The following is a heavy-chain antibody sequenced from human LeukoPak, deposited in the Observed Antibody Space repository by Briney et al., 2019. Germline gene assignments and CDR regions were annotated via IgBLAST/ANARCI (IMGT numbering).Heavy chain of an antibody. D-gene: IGHD5-18*01. J-gene: IGHJ4*02. Sequence: GRSLRLSCAASGFTFSSYGMHWVRQAPGKGLEWVAVIWYDGSNKYYADSVKGRFTISRDNSKNTLYLQMNSLRAEDTAVYYCARDSTGYSYGYYFDYWGQGTLVTVSS. V-gene: IGHV3-33*01. CDR3: ARDSTGYSYGYYFDY. CDR1: GFTFSSYG. CDR2: IWYDGSNK.